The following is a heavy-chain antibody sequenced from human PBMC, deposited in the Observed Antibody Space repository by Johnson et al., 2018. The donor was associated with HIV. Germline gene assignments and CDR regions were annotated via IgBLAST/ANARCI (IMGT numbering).Heavy chain of an antibody. Sequence: HVQLVESGGGVVQPGRSLRLSCAASGFTFSSYAMHWVRQAPGKGLEWVAVISYDGSNKYYADSVKGRFTISREKSKNSLYLQMNSLRAEDTAVYYCARDLRFDRLVQGRVIISGVFDMWGQGTVVHVSS. CDR2: ISYDGSNK. V-gene: IGHV3-30*04. CDR1: GFTFSSYA. D-gene: IGHD3-10*01. J-gene: IGHJ3*02. CDR3: ARDLRFDRLVQGRVIISGVFDM.